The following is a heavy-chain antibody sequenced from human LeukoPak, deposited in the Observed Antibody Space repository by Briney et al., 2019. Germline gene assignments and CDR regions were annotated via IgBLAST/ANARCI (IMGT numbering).Heavy chain of an antibody. CDR3: ARDRVTGTWRGEFDP. Sequence: SVKVSCKASGGTFSSYAISWVRQAPGQGLEWMGRIIPILGIANYAQKFQGRVTVTADKSTSTAYMELSSLRSEDTAVYYCARDRVTGTWRGEFDPWGQGTLVTVSS. CDR2: IIPILGIA. J-gene: IGHJ5*02. CDR1: GGTFSSYA. V-gene: IGHV1-69*04. D-gene: IGHD1-7*01.